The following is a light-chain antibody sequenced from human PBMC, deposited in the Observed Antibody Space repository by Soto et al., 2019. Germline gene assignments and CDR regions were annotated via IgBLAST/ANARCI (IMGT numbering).Light chain of an antibody. J-gene: IGLJ2*01. CDR3: AAWDDSLNAVV. V-gene: IGLV1-44*01. Sequence: QSVLTQPPPTSGTPRQRGTISFFWRHSKNGSNTVNWYQQLPGTAPKLLIYSNNQRPSGVPDRFSGSKSGTSASLAISGLQSEDEADYYCAAWDDSLNAVVFGGGTKVTVL. CDR1: HSKNGSNT. CDR2: SNN.